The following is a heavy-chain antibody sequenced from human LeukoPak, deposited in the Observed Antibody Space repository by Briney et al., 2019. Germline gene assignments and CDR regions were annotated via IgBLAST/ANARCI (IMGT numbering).Heavy chain of an antibody. CDR3: AKAKYYDFWSGFYMDV. V-gene: IGHV3-23*01. CDR1: GFSFSSYA. D-gene: IGHD3-3*01. J-gene: IGHJ6*03. CDR2: ISGGGGTT. Sequence: GGSLRLSCAAFGFSFSSYAMTWVRQAPGKGLDWVSVISGGGGTTYYADSVKGRFTISRDNSKNTLYLQMNSLRAEDTALYYCAKAKYYDFWSGFYMDVWGKGTTVTVSS.